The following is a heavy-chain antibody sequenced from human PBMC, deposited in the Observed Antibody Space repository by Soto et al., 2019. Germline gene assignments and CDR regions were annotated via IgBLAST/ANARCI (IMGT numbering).Heavy chain of an antibody. Sequence: SETLSLTCAVYGGSFSGYYWSWIRQPPGKGLEWIGEINHSGSTNYNPSLKSRVTISVDTSKNQFSLKLSSVTAADTAVYYCARRGSCYNNWGQGTLVTVSS. CDR2: INHSGST. J-gene: IGHJ4*02. CDR3: ARRGSCYNN. V-gene: IGHV4-34*01. CDR1: GGSFSGYY. D-gene: IGHD2-15*01.